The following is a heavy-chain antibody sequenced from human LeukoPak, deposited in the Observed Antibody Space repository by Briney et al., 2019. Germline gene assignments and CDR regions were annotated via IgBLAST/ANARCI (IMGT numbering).Heavy chain of an antibody. CDR1: GGSISSYY. CDR3: ARARPSYGLDI. Sequence: NPSETLSLTCTVSGGSISSYYWSWIRQPPGKGLEWIGYIYYSGSTNYNPSLKSRVTISVDMSKNQFSLKLSSVTAADTAVYYCARARPSYGLDIWGQGTMVTVSS. D-gene: IGHD4-17*01. J-gene: IGHJ3*02. V-gene: IGHV4-59*01. CDR2: IYYSGST.